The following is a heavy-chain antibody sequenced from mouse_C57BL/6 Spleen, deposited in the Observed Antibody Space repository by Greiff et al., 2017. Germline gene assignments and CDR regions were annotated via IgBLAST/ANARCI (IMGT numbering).Heavy chain of an antibody. J-gene: IGHJ3*01. CDR2: IYPRSGNT. CDR1: GYTFTSYG. V-gene: IGHV1-81*01. CDR3: ARLDGTAY. D-gene: IGHD2-1*01. Sequence: QVQLQQSGAELARPGASVKLSCKASGYTFTSYGISWVKQRTGQGLEWIGEIYPRSGNTYYNEKFKGKATMTADKSSSPAYMELRSLTSEDSAVYFCARLDGTAYWGQGTLVTVSA.